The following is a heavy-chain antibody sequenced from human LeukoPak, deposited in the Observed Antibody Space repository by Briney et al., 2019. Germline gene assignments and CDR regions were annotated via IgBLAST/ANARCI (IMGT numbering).Heavy chain of an antibody. Sequence: GESLKISCKGSGYTFTNYGMHWVRQAPGQRLEWMGWINGGNGNAKYSQNFQGRVTIIRDTSASTAYMELSSLRSEDTAVYYCARVPLHDSSGHYYPHWGQGTLVTVSS. D-gene: IGHD3-22*01. CDR2: INGGNGNA. CDR1: GYTFTNYG. CDR3: ARVPLHDSSGHYYPH. V-gene: IGHV1-3*01. J-gene: IGHJ1*01.